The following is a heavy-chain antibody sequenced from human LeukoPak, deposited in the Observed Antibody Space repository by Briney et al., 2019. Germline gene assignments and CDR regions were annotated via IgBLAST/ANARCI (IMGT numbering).Heavy chain of an antibody. CDR2: ISYDGSNK. CDR3: ARETRGDGYNLDY. D-gene: IGHD5-24*01. Sequence: PGGSLRLSCAASGFTFSSYAMHWVRQAPGKGLEWVAVISYDGSNKYYADSVKGRFTISRDNAKNSLYLQMNSLRAEDTAVYYCARETRGDGYNLDYWGQGTLVTVSS. CDR1: GFTFSSYA. J-gene: IGHJ4*02. V-gene: IGHV3-30*04.